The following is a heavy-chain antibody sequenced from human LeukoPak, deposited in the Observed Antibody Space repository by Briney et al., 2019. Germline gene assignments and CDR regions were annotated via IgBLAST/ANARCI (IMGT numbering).Heavy chain of an antibody. Sequence: GGSLRLSCAASGFTFSSYSMNWVRQAPGKGLEWVSSISSSSSYIYYADSVKGRFTISRDNAKNSLYLRMNSLRAEDTAVYYCVPVGTFGGNWVYWGQGTLVTVSS. J-gene: IGHJ4*02. CDR1: GFTFSSYS. CDR3: VPVGTFGGNWVY. D-gene: IGHD2-21*01. V-gene: IGHV3-21*01. CDR2: ISSSSSYI.